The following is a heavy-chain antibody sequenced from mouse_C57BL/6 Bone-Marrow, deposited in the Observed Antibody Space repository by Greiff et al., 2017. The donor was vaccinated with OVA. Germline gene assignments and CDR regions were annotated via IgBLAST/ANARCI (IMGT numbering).Heavy chain of an antibody. Sequence: QVQLQQPGAELVKPGASVKLSCKASGYTFTSYWMQWVKQRPGQGLEWIGEIDPSDSYTNYNQKFKGKATLTVDTSSSTAYMQLSSLTSEDSAVYYCACGNFRGYWGQGTTLTVSS. J-gene: IGHJ2*01. CDR3: ACGNFRGY. D-gene: IGHD2-1*01. CDR1: GYTFTSYW. CDR2: IDPSDSYT. V-gene: IGHV1-50*01.